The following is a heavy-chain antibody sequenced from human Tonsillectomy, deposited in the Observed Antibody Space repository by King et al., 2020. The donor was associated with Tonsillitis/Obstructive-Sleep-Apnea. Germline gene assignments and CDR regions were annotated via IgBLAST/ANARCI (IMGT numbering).Heavy chain of an antibody. J-gene: IGHJ5*02. CDR2: ISSSGSTI. D-gene: IGHD6-13*01. V-gene: IGHV3-48*03. Sequence: VQLVESGGGLVQPGGSLRLSCAASGFSFSSYEMNWVRQAPGKGLEWDSYISSSGSTIYYADSVKGRFTISRDNAKNSLYLQMNSLRAEDTAVYYCARGESSSWINWSDPWGQRTLVTASA. CDR1: GFSFSSYE. CDR3: ARGESSSWINWSDP.